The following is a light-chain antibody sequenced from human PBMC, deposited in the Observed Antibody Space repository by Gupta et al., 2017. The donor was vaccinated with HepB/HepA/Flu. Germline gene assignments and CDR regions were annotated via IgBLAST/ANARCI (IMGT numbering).Light chain of an antibody. V-gene: IGLV2-11*01. Sequence: QSVLTQPRSVSGARGQSVTISCTGATSDVGAFDYVSWYQQQPGKAPKVMICNVSKRPSGVPHRFSGSKSGNTASLTIAGLQFEDEADYYCCSYQGNSAYVFGTGTKVTVL. CDR2: NVS. CDR1: TSDVGAFDY. CDR3: CSYQGNSAYV. J-gene: IGLJ1*01.